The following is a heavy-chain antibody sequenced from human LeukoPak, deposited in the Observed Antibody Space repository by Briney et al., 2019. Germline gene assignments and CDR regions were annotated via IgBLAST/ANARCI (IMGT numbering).Heavy chain of an antibody. V-gene: IGHV3-21*01. D-gene: IGHD1-26*01. CDR3: AREEGGAGLYGFDI. CDR2: ISSSSSYI. CDR1: GFTFSSYS. J-gene: IGHJ3*02. Sequence: GGSLRLSCAASGFTFSSYSMNWVRQAPGKGLEWVSSISSSSSYIYYADSLKGRFTISRDNAKNSLYLQMNSLRAEDTAVYYCAREEGGAGLYGFDIWGQGTMVTVSS.